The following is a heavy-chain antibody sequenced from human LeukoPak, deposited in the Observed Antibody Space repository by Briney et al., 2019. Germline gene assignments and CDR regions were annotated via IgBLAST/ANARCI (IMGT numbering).Heavy chain of an antibody. V-gene: IGHV1-46*01. D-gene: IGHD3-22*01. CDR1: GYTFTSYY. Sequence: HGASVKVSCKASGYTFTSYYMHWVRQAPGQGLEWMGIINPSGGSTSYAQKFQGRVTMTRDTSTSTVYMELSSLRSEDTAVYYCASGVDEARYYYDSGWFDPWGQGTLVTVSS. CDR2: INPSGGST. CDR3: ASGVDEARYYYDSGWFDP. J-gene: IGHJ5*02.